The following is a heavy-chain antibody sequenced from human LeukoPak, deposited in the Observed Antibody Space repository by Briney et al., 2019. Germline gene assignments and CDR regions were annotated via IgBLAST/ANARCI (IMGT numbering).Heavy chain of an antibody. V-gene: IGHV6-1*01. J-gene: IGHJ4*02. CDR1: GDSVSSNSAA. CDR2: TYYRSMWFN. D-gene: IGHD3-22*01. Sequence: SQTLSLTCAIPGDSVSSNSAAWNCIRHSPSRGLEWLGRTYYRSMWFNNYAISMRSRITINPDTSKNQLSLQLKSVTPEDTAVYYCARERSSGPFFDYWGQGMLVTVSS. CDR3: ARERSSGPFFDY.